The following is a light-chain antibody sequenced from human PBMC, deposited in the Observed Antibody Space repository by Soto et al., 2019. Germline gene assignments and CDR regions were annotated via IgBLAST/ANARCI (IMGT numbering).Light chain of an antibody. Sequence: EIVLTQFPGTLSLSPGERATLSCRASQSVGSNYLAWYQQRPGQPPNLLIFGASHRAPDIPDRFSGSGSGTDFTLTISRLEHEDFAVYYCQQYGGSVQTFGQGTKADIK. J-gene: IGKJ1*01. V-gene: IGKV3-20*01. CDR2: GAS. CDR1: QSVGSNY. CDR3: QQYGGSVQT.